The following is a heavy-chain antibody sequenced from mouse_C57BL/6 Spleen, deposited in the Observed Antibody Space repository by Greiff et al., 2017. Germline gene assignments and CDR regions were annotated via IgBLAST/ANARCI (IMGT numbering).Heavy chain of an antibody. J-gene: IGHJ3*01. CDR2: IYPGGGYT. D-gene: IGHD1-1*01. Sequence: QVQLQQSGAELVRPGTSVKMSCKASGYTFTNYWIGWAKQRPGHGLEWIGDIYPGGGYTNYNEKFKGKATLTADKSSSTAYMQFSSLTSEDSAIYYCARRDYGTGFAYWGQGTLVTVSA. V-gene: IGHV1-63*01. CDR3: ARRDYGTGFAY. CDR1: GYTFTNYW.